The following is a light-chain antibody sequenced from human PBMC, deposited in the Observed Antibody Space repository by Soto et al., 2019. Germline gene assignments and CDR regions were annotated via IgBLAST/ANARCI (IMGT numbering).Light chain of an antibody. Sequence: QSVLTQPASVSGSPGQSITISCTGTSSDVGGYNYVSWYQQQLGKAPKLMIYDVSNRPSGVSNRFSGSKSGNTASLTISGLQAEDEADYYCSSYTSSTTVVFGGGTKLTVL. V-gene: IGLV2-14*03. CDR2: DVS. CDR1: SSDVGGYNY. J-gene: IGLJ2*01. CDR3: SSYTSSTTVV.